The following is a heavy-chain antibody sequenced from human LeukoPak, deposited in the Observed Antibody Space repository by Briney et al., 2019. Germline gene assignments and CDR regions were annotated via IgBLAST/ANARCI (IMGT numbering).Heavy chain of an antibody. CDR1: GFTFSSYA. V-gene: IGHV3-23*01. Sequence: QTGGSLRLSCAASGFTFSSYAMAWVRQAPGKGLEWVSSVSDSGRGTYYADSMKGRFTISRDNSKNTLYLQMNSLRAEDTAVYYCAKGCGRTCYSDFDYWGQGTVVTVSS. J-gene: IGHJ4*02. CDR3: AKGCGRTCYSDFDY. D-gene: IGHD2-21*02. CDR2: VSDSGRGT.